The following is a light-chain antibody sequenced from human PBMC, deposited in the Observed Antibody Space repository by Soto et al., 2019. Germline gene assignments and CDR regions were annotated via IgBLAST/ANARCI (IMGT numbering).Light chain of an antibody. CDR3: ISYTSDDVRYV. V-gene: IGLV2-14*01. Sequence: QSVLTQPASVSGTPGQSITISCTGSNSDVGIYDFVSWYQHHPGRAPKLIFSEVSHRPSGVSNRFSGSKSGNTASLTISGIQSEEEADYYCISYTSDDVRYVFGTGTKVTVL. CDR1: NSDVGIYDF. J-gene: IGLJ1*01. CDR2: EVS.